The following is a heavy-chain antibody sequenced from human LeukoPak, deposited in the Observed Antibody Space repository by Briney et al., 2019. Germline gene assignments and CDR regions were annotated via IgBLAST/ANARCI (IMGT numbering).Heavy chain of an antibody. CDR1: GGSSSSYY. CDR3: ARSPRLQFPYYFDY. V-gene: IGHV4-59*08. D-gene: IGHD5-12*01. CDR2: IYYSGST. J-gene: IGHJ4*02. Sequence: PSETLSLNCTGSGGSSSSYYWSWIRQPPGKGLEWIGYIYYSGSTNYNPSLKSRVTISVDTSKNQFSLKLSSVTAADTAVYYCARSPRLQFPYYFDYWGQGTLVTVSS.